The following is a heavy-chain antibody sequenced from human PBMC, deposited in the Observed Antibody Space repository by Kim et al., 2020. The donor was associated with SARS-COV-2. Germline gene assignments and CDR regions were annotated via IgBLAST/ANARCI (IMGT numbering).Heavy chain of an antibody. D-gene: IGHD6-13*01. Sequence: SETLSLTCAVSGGSISSSNWWSWVRQPPGKGLEWIGEIYHSGSTNYNPSLKSRVTISVDKSKNQFSLKLSSVTAADTAVYYCASSIAAAVDAFDIWGQGTMVTVSS. J-gene: IGHJ3*02. CDR1: GGSISSSNW. CDR2: IYHSGST. V-gene: IGHV4-4*02. CDR3: ASSIAAAVDAFDI.